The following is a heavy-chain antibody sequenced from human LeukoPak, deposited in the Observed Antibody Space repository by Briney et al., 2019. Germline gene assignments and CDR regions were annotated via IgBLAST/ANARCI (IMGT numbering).Heavy chain of an antibody. CDR3: ARGGLGPVDC. CDR1: GFSLSTYW. CDR2: INPDGSTS. D-gene: IGHD6-19*01. Sequence: QPGGSLRLSCAASGFSLSTYWMHWVRQAPGKGLVWVARINPDGSTSSYTDSVKGRLTISRDNAKNTLYLQMSSLKADDTAVYYCARGGLGPVDCWGQGTLVTVSS. J-gene: IGHJ4*02. V-gene: IGHV3-74*01.